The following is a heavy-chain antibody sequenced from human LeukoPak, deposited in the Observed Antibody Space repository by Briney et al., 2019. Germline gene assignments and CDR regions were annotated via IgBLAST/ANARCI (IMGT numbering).Heavy chain of an antibody. CDR1: GFTFDDYA. CDR2: ISGDGGST. CDR3: AKERWLQSNWFDP. Sequence: GGSLRLSCAASGFTFDDYAMHWVRQAAGKGLEWVSLISGDGGSTYYADSVKGRFTISRDNSKNSLYLQMNSLRTEDTALYYCAKERWLQSNWFDPWDQGTLVTVSS. D-gene: IGHD5-24*01. J-gene: IGHJ5*02. V-gene: IGHV3-43*02.